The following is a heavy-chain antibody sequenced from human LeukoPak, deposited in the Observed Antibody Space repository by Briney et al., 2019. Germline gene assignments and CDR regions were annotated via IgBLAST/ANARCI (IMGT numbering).Heavy chain of an antibody. CDR3: ARAPRNYDFWSGYYIPLYYFDY. Sequence: NPSETLSLTCTVSGGSISSYYWSWIRQPPGKGLEWIGYIYYSGSTNYNPSLKSRVTISVDTSKNQFSLKLSSVTAADTAVYYCARAPRNYDFWSGYYIPLYYFDYWGQGTLVTVSS. CDR2: IYYSGST. V-gene: IGHV4-59*01. CDR1: GGSISSYY. J-gene: IGHJ4*02. D-gene: IGHD3-3*01.